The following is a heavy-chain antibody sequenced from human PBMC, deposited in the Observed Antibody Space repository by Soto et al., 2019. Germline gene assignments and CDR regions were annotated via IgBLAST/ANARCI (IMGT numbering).Heavy chain of an antibody. D-gene: IGHD7-27*01. V-gene: IGHV4-59*01. J-gene: IGHJ4*02. CDR3: ARRWGTSFDF. CDR1: GGSISSYY. CDR2: IYYSGST. Sequence: SETLSLTCTVSGGSISSYYWSWIRQPPGKGLEWIGYIYYSGSTYSNPSLKSRVTISVDASKNQFSLKLSSVTAADTAVYYCARRWGTSFDFWGQGTLVTVSS.